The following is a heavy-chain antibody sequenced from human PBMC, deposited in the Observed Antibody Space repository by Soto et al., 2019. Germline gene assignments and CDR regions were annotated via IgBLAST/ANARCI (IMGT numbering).Heavy chain of an antibody. V-gene: IGHV4-31*03. CDR2: IYYSGST. Sequence: SETLSLTCTVSGGSISSGGYYWSWIRQHPGKGLEWIGYIYYSGSTYYNPSLKSRVTISVDTSKNQFSLKLSSVTAADTAVYYCARGGYCSGGSCYSEYAFDIWGQGTMVTVSS. J-gene: IGHJ3*02. CDR3: ARGGYCSGGSCYSEYAFDI. CDR1: GGSISSGGYY. D-gene: IGHD2-15*01.